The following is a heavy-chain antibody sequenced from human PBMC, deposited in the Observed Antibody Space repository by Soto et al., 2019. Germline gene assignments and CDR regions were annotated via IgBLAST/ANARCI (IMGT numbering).Heavy chain of an antibody. J-gene: IGHJ4*02. CDR1: GYTFTGYY. CDR3: ARGGQTSDLVVVPALDY. CDR2: INPNSGGT. V-gene: IGHV1-2*04. Sequence: VASVKVSCKASGYTFTGYYMHWVRQAPGQGLEWMGWINPNSGGTNYAQKFQGWVTMTRDTSISTAYMEMSRLRSDDTAVYYCARGGQTSDLVVVPALDYWGQGTLDTVSS. D-gene: IGHD2-2*01.